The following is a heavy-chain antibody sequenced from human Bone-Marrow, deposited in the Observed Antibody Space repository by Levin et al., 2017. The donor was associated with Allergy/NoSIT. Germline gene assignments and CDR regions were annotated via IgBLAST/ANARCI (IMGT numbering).Heavy chain of an antibody. Sequence: GGSLRLSCAASGFTFSSYAMSWVRQAPGKGLEWVSAISGSGGSTYYADSVKGRFTISRDNSKNTLYLQMNSLRAEDTAVYYCAKRDIVVVVAATCLDYWGQGTLVTVSS. D-gene: IGHD2-15*01. CDR1: GFTFSSYA. V-gene: IGHV3-23*01. CDR2: ISGSGGST. J-gene: IGHJ4*02. CDR3: AKRDIVVVVAATCLDY.